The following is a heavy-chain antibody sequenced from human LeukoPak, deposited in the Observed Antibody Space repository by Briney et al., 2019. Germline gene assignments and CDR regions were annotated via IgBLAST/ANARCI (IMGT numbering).Heavy chain of an antibody. CDR2: INPNSGGT. Sequence: ASVKVSCRASGYTFTGYYIHWVRRAPGQGLEWMGWINPNSGGTNYAQNFQGRVTMSRDTSINTAYMELSRLTSDDTAVYYCARSAFLVTAPGLYYFDYWGQGTLVAVSS. J-gene: IGHJ4*02. CDR1: GYTFTGYY. CDR3: ARSAFLVTAPGLYYFDY. V-gene: IGHV1-2*02. D-gene: IGHD6-13*01.